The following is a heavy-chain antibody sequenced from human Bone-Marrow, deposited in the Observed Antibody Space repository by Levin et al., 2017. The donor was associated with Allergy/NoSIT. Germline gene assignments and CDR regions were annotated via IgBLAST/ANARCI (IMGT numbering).Heavy chain of an antibody. J-gene: IGHJ1*01. CDR1: GFTFSSYA. CDR2: ISYDGSNK. D-gene: IGHD6-13*01. Sequence: LSLTCAASGFTFSSYAMHWVRQAPGKGLEWVAVISYDGSNKYYADSVKGRFTISRDNSKNTLYLQMNSLRAEDTAVYYCARDGFIAAAGGGAEYFQHWGQGTLVTVSS. CDR3: ARDGFIAAAGGGAEYFQH. V-gene: IGHV3-30-3*01.